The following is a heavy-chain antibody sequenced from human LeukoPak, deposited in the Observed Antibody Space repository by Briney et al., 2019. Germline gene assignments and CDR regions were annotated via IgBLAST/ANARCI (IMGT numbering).Heavy chain of an antibody. CDR2: INPSGGST. CDR3: ARSSSGWYVFDY. V-gene: IGHV1-46*01. Sequence: ASVKFSCKASGSTFTSYYMHWVRQAPGQGLEWMGIINPSGGSTSYAQKFQGRVTMTRDTSTSTVYMELSSLRSEDTAVYYCARSSSGWYVFDYWGQGTLVTVSS. CDR1: GSTFTSYY. D-gene: IGHD6-19*01. J-gene: IGHJ4*02.